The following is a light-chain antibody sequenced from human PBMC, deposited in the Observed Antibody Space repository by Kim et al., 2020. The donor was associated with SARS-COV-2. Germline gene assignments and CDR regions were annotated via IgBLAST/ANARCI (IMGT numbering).Light chain of an antibody. Sequence: VALGQTARITCGGNNIESKNVHWYQQKPGQAPVLVIYRDSNRPSGIPERFSGSNSGNTATLTISRAQAGDEADYYCQVWDSSTAGVFGGGTQLTVL. CDR1: NIESKN. CDR3: QVWDSSTAGV. J-gene: IGLJ3*02. CDR2: RDS. V-gene: IGLV3-9*01.